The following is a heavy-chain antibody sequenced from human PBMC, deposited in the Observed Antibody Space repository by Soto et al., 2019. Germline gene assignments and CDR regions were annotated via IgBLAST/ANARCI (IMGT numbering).Heavy chain of an antibody. CDR2: ISGSGGTT. J-gene: IGHJ4*02. CDR1: GFTFSSYA. D-gene: IGHD6-25*01. V-gene: IGHV3-23*01. Sequence: ESGGGLVQPGRSLRLSCAASGFTFSSYAMSWVRQAPGKGLEWVSAISGSGGTTYYADSVKGRFTISRDNSKNTLFLQMNSLRAEDTAVYYCAKFFVETGGSSGWPWSFHYWGQGTRSPSPQ. CDR3: AKFFVETGGSSGWPWSFHY.